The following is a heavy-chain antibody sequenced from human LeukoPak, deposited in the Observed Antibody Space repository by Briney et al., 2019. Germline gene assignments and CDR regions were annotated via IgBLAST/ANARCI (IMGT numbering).Heavy chain of an antibody. V-gene: IGHV3-30*03. CDR2: IASNGGSE. CDR1: GFTFTTYG. CDR3: ARSDYYDSSGYSNY. Sequence: GGSLRLSCAASGFTFTTYGLHWVRQAPGKGLEWVAAIASNGGSEYYADSVKGRFTTSRDNSKNTLYLQMNSLRAEDTAVYYCARSDYYDSSGYSNYWGQGTLVTVSS. J-gene: IGHJ4*02. D-gene: IGHD3-22*01.